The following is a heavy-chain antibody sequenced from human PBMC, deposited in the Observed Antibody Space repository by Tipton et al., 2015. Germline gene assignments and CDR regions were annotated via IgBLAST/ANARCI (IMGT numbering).Heavy chain of an antibody. CDR3: ARLGLDTSWWVDY. Sequence: VQLVQSGAEVKKAGESLKISCKGSGYSFATYWIGWVRQIPGKGLEWMGIFYPDDSDTRYSPSFQGQVTISADKSISTAYLQWNSLKASDTAMYYCARLGLDTSWWVDYWGQGTLVTVSS. CDR2: FYPDDSDT. D-gene: IGHD2-8*02. CDR1: GYSFATYW. V-gene: IGHV5-51*01. J-gene: IGHJ4*02.